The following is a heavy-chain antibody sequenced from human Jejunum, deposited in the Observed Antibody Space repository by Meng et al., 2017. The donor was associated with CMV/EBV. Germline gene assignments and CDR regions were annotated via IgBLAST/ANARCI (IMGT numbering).Heavy chain of an antibody. J-gene: IGHJ3*02. CDR3: ARREDTRGNSFDI. D-gene: IGHD2-15*01. V-gene: IGHV1-69*15. CDR2: VIPIFNSP. Sequence: SGRPFRTSTIPWVRPAPGQGLEWMGRVIPIFNSPNYAQKFQGRLTISADASTNTAYMELSSLRSEDTAIYYCARREDTRGNSFDIWGHGTMVTVSS. CDR1: GRPFRTST.